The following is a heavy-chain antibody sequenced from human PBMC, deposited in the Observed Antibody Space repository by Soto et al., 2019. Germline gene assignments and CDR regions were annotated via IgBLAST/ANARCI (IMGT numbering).Heavy chain of an antibody. Sequence: QVQLVQSETEVEKPGASVKVSCKASGYTFTSYGISWLRQAPGQGLEWMGWISAKTGNTNYARNFQGRVTVTTDTSTSTASMERRRLKYADTAFYDCARDRSSSSLRFDPWGQGTLVTVSS. D-gene: IGHD6-6*01. CDR2: ISAKTGNT. V-gene: IGHV1-18*01. CDR3: ARDRSSSSLRFDP. J-gene: IGHJ5*02. CDR1: GYTFTSYG.